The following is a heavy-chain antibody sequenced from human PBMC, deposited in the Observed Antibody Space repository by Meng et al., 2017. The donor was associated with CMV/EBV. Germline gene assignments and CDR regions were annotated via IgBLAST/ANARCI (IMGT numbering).Heavy chain of an antibody. CDR1: GFTFSSYG. CDR3: ARGMYYYGSGSYWWFDP. CDR2: IWYDGSNK. V-gene: IGHV3-33*01. D-gene: IGHD3-10*01. J-gene: IGHJ5*02. Sequence: GESLKISCAASGFTFSSYGMHWVRQAPGKGLEWVAVIWYDGSNKYYADSVKGRFTISRENAKNSLYLQMNSLRAGDTAVYYCARGMYYYGSGSYWWFDPWGQGTLVTVSS.